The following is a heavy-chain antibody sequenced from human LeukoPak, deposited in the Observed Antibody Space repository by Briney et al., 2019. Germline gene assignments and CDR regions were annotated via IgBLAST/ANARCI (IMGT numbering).Heavy chain of an antibody. CDR3: ARDLGYCSGGSCYLLDY. V-gene: IGHV3-33*08. D-gene: IGHD2-15*01. CDR2: IWYDGSNK. Sequence: PGGSLRLSCAASGFTFSSYSMNWVRQAPGKGLEWVAVIWYDGSNKYYADSVKGRFTISRDNSKNTLYLQMNSLRAEDTAVYYCARDLGYCSGGSCYLLDYWGQGTLVTVSS. CDR1: GFTFSSYS. J-gene: IGHJ4*02.